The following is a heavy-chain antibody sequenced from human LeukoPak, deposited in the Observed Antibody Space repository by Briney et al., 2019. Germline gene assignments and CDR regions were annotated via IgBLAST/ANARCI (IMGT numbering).Heavy chain of an antibody. V-gene: IGHV1-69-2*01. CDR1: GYTFTDYY. Sequence: ASVKISCKVSGYTFTDYYIHWIPQAPGKGLEWMGLIDPERGETIDAAKFQGRVTMTADTSTDTSFMELSSLRSEDTALYYCATGLVGTRPWDSWGQGTLVTVSS. D-gene: IGHD1-26*01. CDR2: IDPERGET. J-gene: IGHJ4*02. CDR3: ATGLVGTRPWDS.